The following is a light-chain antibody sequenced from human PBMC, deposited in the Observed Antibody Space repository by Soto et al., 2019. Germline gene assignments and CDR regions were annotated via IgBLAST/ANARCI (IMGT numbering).Light chain of an antibody. CDR3: SSYTSGSTLDYV. V-gene: IGLV2-14*01. CDR2: EVS. CDR1: SSDVGGYNY. Sequence: QSALTQPASVSGSPGQSITVSCTVTSSDVGGYNYVSWYQQHPGKAPKIMIYEVSNRPSGVSNRFSGSISDNTASLTISGLQPEDEADYYCSSYTSGSTLDYVFGTGTKVTVL. J-gene: IGLJ1*01.